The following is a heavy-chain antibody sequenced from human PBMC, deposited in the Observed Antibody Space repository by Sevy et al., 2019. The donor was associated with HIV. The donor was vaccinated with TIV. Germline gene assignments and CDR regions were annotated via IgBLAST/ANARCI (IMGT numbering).Heavy chain of an antibody. V-gene: IGHV3-23*01. J-gene: IGHJ6*02. Sequence: GGSLRLSCAASGFTFDNNAMYWVRQAPGKGLEWVSVISGSGFSTNYAGSVKGRFTISRDISKSTLYLQMNSLRAEDTAVYYCAKVSYYDSGTVIPRGMDVWGQGTTVTVSS. CDR1: GFTFDNNA. D-gene: IGHD3-10*01. CDR2: ISGSGFST. CDR3: AKVSYYDSGTVIPRGMDV.